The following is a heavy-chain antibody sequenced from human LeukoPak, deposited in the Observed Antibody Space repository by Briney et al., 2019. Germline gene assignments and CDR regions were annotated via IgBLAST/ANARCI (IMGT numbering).Heavy chain of an antibody. D-gene: IGHD6-6*01. CDR3: AKSRILAARPCNRFDP. V-gene: IGHV3-23*01. J-gene: IGHJ5*02. Sequence: GGSLRLSCAASRFTFNSYAMSWVRQAPGKGLEWVSVIGGSNGITFYVGSVKGRFTISRDNSKDTLYLQMNRLRAEDTAVYYCAKSRILAARPCNRFDPWGQGTLVTVSS. CDR1: RFTFNSYA. CDR2: IGGSNGIT.